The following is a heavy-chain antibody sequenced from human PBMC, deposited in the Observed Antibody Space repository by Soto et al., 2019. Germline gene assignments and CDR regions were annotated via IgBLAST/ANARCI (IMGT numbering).Heavy chain of an antibody. V-gene: IGHV3-74*01. Sequence: VQLVESGGGLVQPGGSLRLSCAASGFTFSSYLMQWVRQTPGKGLVWVGRITTDGKSAYYADSVKGRFTISRDNAKNTLYLHMNGLRDDDTSVFYCAREIWGGPDFWGKGTTVIVTS. J-gene: IGHJ6*04. CDR3: AREIWGGPDF. CDR2: ITTDGKSA. CDR1: GFTFSSYL. D-gene: IGHD3-3*01.